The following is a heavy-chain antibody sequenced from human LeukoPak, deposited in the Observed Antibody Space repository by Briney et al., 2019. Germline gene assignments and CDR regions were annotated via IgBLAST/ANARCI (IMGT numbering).Heavy chain of an antibody. J-gene: IGHJ5*02. Sequence: SVKVSFTASGGTFSSYAISWVRQAPGQGLEWMGGIIPIFGTANYAQKFQGRVTITADESTSTAYMELSSLRSEDTAVYYCARDPYYYDSSGYDRSWFDPWGQGTLVTVSS. D-gene: IGHD3-22*01. V-gene: IGHV1-69*13. CDR1: GGTFSSYA. CDR2: IIPIFGTA. CDR3: ARDPYYYDSSGYDRSWFDP.